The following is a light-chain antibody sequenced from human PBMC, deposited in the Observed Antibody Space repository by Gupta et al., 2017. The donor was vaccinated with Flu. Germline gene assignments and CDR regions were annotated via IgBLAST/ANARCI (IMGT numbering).Light chain of an antibody. J-gene: IGKJ2*01. Sequence: PAALSPSVGDRVSITFRANQNINHYLNWYQQHAGKPPKLLVYFATSVADGVPSRFTGSGSGTNFTLTTDRLLSEDFATYYCHQSFSAPYTFGRGT. V-gene: IGKV1-39*01. CDR2: FAT. CDR3: HQSFSAPYT. CDR1: QNINHY.